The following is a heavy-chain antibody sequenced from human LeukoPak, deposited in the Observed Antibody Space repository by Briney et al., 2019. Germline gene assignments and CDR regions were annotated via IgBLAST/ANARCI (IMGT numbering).Heavy chain of an antibody. Sequence: PGGSLRLSCAASGFTFSSYEMNWVRQAPGKGLEWVSYISSSGSTIYYADSVKGRFTISRDNAKNSLYLQMNSLRAEDTAVYYRAGNPPLDADYYYDSSGYYKPFDYWGQGTLVTVSS. J-gene: IGHJ4*02. CDR2: ISSSGSTI. CDR1: GFTFSSYE. D-gene: IGHD3-22*01. V-gene: IGHV3-48*03. CDR3: AGNPPLDADYYYDSSGYYKPFDY.